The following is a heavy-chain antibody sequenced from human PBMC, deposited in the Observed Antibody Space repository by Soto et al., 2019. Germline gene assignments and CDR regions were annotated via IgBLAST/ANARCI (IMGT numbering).Heavy chain of an antibody. D-gene: IGHD6-13*01. CDR1: GGSFSGYY. CDR2: INHSGST. CDR3: ARKSAGIAAAGTRYYYMDV. V-gene: IGHV4-34*01. J-gene: IGHJ6*03. Sequence: SETLSLTCAVYGGSFSGYYWSWIRQPPGKGLEWIGEINHSGSTNYNPSLKSRVTISVETSKNQFSLKLSSVTAADTAVYYCARKSAGIAAAGTRYYYMDVWGKGTTVTVSS.